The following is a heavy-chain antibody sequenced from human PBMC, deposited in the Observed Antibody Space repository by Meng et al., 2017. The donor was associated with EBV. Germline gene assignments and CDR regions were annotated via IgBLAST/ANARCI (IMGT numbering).Heavy chain of an antibody. CDR2: ISYDGSNK. Sequence: QGQLVESGGGLVPPGRSLRLSCAASGFTFSSYGMHWVRQAPGKGLEWVAVISYDGSNKYYADSVKGRFTISRDNSKNTLYLQMNSLRAEDTAVYYCAKEGIQLWSKFFDYWGQGTLVTVSS. CDR1: GFTFSSYG. V-gene: IGHV3-30*18. CDR3: AKEGIQLWSKFFDY. J-gene: IGHJ4*02. D-gene: IGHD5-18*01.